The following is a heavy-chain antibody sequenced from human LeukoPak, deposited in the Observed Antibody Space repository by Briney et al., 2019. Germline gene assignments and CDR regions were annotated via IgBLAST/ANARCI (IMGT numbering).Heavy chain of an antibody. D-gene: IGHD2/OR15-2a*01. CDR3: AADDLNIGY. V-gene: IGHV1-58*02. Sequence: SVKVSCKASGFTFANSAIQWVRQARGQRLEWIGWIVVGSGNTDYAQKFEDRIAITRDMSTRTVYMELSSLRSEDTAVYYCAADDLNIGYWGQGTLVTVSS. CDR1: GFTFANSA. J-gene: IGHJ4*02. CDR2: IVVGSGNT.